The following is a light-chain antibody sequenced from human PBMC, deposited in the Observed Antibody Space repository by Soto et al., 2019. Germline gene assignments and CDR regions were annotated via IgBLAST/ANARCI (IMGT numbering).Light chain of an antibody. V-gene: IGKV3-20*01. CDR3: QQYGMS. Sequence: EIVLTQSPVTLSLSPGERATLSCRASQSVSSSFLAWYQQKPGQAPRLLIYGASSRATGIPDRFSGSGSGTDFTLTISRLEPEDFAVYYCQQYGMSFGRGTKVDI. CDR1: QSVSSSF. J-gene: IGKJ1*01. CDR2: GAS.